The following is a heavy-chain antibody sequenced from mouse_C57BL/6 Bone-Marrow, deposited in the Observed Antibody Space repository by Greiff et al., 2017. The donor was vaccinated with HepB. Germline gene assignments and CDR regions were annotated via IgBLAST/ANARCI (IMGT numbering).Heavy chain of an antibody. Sequence: VQLQQSGAELVMPGASVKLSCKASGYTFTSYWMHWVKQRPGQGLEWIGEIDPSDSYTNYNQKFKGKSTLTVDKSSSTAYMQLSSLTSEDSAVYYCARSGIYYDYEGFAYWGQGTLVTVSA. CDR2: IDPSDSYT. D-gene: IGHD2-4*01. CDR1: GYTFTSYW. CDR3: ARSGIYYDYEGFAY. J-gene: IGHJ3*01. V-gene: IGHV1-69*01.